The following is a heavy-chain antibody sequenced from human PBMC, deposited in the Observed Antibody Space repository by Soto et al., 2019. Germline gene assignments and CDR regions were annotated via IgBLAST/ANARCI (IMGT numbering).Heavy chain of an antibody. J-gene: IGHJ4*02. Sequence: SETLSLTCTVSGGSISSYYWSWIRQPPGKGLEWIGYIYYSGSTNYNPSLKSRVTISVDTSKNQFSLKLSSVTAADTAVYYCARRWGRSFDYWGQGTLLTVSS. D-gene: IGHD2-15*01. V-gene: IGHV4-59*08. CDR3: ARRWGRSFDY. CDR1: GGSISSYY. CDR2: IYYSGST.